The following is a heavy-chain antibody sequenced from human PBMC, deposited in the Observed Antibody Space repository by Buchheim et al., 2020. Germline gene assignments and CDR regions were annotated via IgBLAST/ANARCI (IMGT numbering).Heavy chain of an antibody. D-gene: IGHD6-13*01. J-gene: IGHJ6*02. CDR1: GYTFTSYY. CDR3: ARGYSSNYAMDV. CDR2: TNPTTGST. V-gene: IGHV1-46*01. Sequence: QVQLVQSGAEVKKPGASVKVSCKASGYTFTSYYMHWVRQAPGQGLAWMGITNPTTGSTIYAQKFQGRVTMTRETSTSTFDMELSSLRSEDTAVYYCARGYSSNYAMDVWGQGTT.